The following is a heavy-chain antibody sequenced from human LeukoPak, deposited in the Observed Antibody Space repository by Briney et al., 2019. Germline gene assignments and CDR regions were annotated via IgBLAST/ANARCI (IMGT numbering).Heavy chain of an antibody. J-gene: IGHJ4*02. D-gene: IGHD3-10*01. CDR3: ARKSDSLLVREGDC. CDR1: GFTVNRNY. CDR2: IYSGGTT. Sequence: GGSLRLSCAASGFTVNRNYMIWVRQAPGKGLECVSVIYSGGTTWYADSVKGRFTISRHTNTLYLQMNSLRAEDTAVYYCARKSDSLLVREGDCWGQGTLVTVSS. V-gene: IGHV3-66*01.